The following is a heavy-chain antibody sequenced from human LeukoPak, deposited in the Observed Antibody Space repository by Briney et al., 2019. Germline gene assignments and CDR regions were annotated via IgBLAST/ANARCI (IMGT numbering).Heavy chain of an antibody. CDR1: GFSFSYNA. J-gene: IGHJ5*02. D-gene: IGHD6-19*01. CDR3: ARERLDGNWIDP. CDR2: ISSDGSST. V-gene: IGHV3-64*01. Sequence: AGGSLRLSCAASGFSFSYNAMHWVRQAPGKGLEYVAAISSDGSSTYYANSVKGRFTISRDNSKNTLYLQMGSLRDEDMAVYYCARERLDGNWIDPWGQGTLVIVSS.